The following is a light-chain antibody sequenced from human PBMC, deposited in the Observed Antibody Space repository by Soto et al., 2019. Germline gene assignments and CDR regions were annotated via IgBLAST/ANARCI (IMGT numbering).Light chain of an antibody. CDR1: QTVTTD. Sequence: EIVLTQSPGTLSLSPGERATLSCRASQTVTTDLAWYQQKPGQAPRLVIHGASTRATDFPARFSGSGSGTDFTLTISRLEPEDFAVYYCHQYAYAPWTFGQGTKVDIK. J-gene: IGKJ1*01. V-gene: IGKV3-20*01. CDR2: GAS. CDR3: HQYAYAPWT.